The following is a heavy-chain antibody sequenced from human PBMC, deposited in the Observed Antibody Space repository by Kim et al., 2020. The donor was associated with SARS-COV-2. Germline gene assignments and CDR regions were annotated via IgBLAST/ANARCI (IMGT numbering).Heavy chain of an antibody. V-gene: IGHV3-48*04. CDR1: GFTFTPYT. J-gene: IGHJ3*01. CDR3: ASGVGADMISCFGV. CDR2: INDNSGTI. D-gene: IGHD3-16*01. Sequence: GGSLRLSCAASGFTFTPYTMNWVRQAPGEGLEWVSFINDNSGTIYYADSVRGRFTISRDNAKNTLYLQMNSLRAEDTAVYYCASGVGADMISCFGVYGQG.